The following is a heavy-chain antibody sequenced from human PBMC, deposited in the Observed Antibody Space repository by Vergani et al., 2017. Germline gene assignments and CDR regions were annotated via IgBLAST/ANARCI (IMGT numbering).Heavy chain of an antibody. Sequence: EVQLVESGGGLVKPGGSLRLSCAASGFTFSSYSMNWVRQAPGKGLEWVSSISSSSSYIYYADSVKGRFTLSRDNAKNSLYLQMNSLRAEDTAVYYCARDPPYDILTGYLWGQGTLVTVSS. CDR3: ARDPPYDILTGYL. V-gene: IGHV3-21*01. CDR2: ISSSSSYI. CDR1: GFTFSSYS. D-gene: IGHD3-9*01. J-gene: IGHJ5*02.